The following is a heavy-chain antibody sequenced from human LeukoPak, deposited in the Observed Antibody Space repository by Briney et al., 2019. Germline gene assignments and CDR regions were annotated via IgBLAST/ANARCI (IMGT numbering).Heavy chain of an antibody. CDR1: GYTFSSYS. D-gene: IGHD5/OR15-5a*01. V-gene: IGHV1-46*01. CDR2: INPSGDSP. CDR3: ARDLSLRSSLRDY. Sequence: GASVKVSCKASGYTFSSYSMYWVRQAPGQGLEWMGIINPSGDSPSYVQKFQGRVTMTRDTSTTTVYVEQSSLRSEDTAVYYCARDLSLRSSLRDYWGQGTLVTVSS. J-gene: IGHJ4*02.